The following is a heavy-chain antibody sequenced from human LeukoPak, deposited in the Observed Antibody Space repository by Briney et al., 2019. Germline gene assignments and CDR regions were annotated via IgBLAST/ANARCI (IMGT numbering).Heavy chain of an antibody. CDR1: GGTFSSYA. Sequence: SVKVSRKASGGTFSSYAISWVRQAPGQGLEWMGGIIPIFGTANYAQKFQGRVTITADESTSTAYMELSSLRSEDTAVYYCASGECSGGSCYALAGYWGQGTLVTVSS. J-gene: IGHJ4*02. D-gene: IGHD2-15*01. V-gene: IGHV1-69*01. CDR2: IIPIFGTA. CDR3: ASGECSGGSCYALAGY.